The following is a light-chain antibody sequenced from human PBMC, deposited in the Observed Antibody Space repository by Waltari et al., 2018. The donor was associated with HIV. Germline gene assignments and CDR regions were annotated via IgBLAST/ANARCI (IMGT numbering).Light chain of an antibody. J-gene: IGKJ5*01. Sequence: EFVSTPSPGPLSSSPGTSAPLSSRASQTVTSSYLAWSLLQPGQAPRLLISGASSRAAGIPDRFSGSGSGTDFTLTISRLEPEDFAVYYCRQYGTARVTFDQGTRLEIK. CDR2: GAS. V-gene: IGKV3-20*01. CDR1: QTVTSSY. CDR3: RQYGTARVT.